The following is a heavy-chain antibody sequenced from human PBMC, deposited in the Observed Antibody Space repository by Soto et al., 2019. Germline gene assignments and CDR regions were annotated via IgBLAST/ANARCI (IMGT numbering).Heavy chain of an antibody. CDR3: VRDLVVDDY. J-gene: IGHJ4*02. CDR1: GFTFSSYA. V-gene: IGHV3-64*04. D-gene: IGHD2-2*01. CDR2: ISINGGST. Sequence: GGSLRLSCSASGFTFSSYAMHWVRQAPGKGLEYVSSISINGGSTHYADSVKGRFTISRDNAKNTLYLQMNSLRAEDTAVYYCVRDLVVDDYWGQGTRVTVSS.